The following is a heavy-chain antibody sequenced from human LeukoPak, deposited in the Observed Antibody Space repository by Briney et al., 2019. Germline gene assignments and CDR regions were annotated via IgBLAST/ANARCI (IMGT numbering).Heavy chain of an antibody. CDR3: ASTYYYDSSGPYDAFDI. D-gene: IGHD3-22*01. CDR2: IYPGDSDT. CDR1: GYSVTSYG. Sequence: GVPLKISCKDSGYSVTSYGIGWVRQMPGKGLEWMGIIYPGDSDTRYSPSFQGQVTISADKSISTAYLQWSSLKASDTAMYYCASTYYYDSSGPYDAFDIWGQGTMVTVSS. J-gene: IGHJ3*02. V-gene: IGHV5-51*03.